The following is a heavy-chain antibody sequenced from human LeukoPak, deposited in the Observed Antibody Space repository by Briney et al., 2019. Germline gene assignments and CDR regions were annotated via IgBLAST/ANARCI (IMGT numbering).Heavy chain of an antibody. CDR2: IDWDDDK. CDR3: ARIPDYGDYLDY. V-gene: IGHV2-70*11. CDR1: GFSLSTSGMC. J-gene: IGHJ4*02. Sequence: SGPTLVKPTQTLTLTCTFSGFSLSTSGMCVSWIRQPPAKALEWLARIDWDDDKYYSTSLKTRLTISKDTSKNQVVLTMTNMDPVDTATYYCARIPDYGDYLDYWGQGTLVTVSS. D-gene: IGHD4-17*01.